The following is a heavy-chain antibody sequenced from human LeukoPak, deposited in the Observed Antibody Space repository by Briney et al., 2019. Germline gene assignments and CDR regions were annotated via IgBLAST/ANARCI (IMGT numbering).Heavy chain of an antibody. J-gene: IGHJ5*02. V-gene: IGHV4-4*07. Sequence: SETLSLTCTVSGASISSYYWSWIRQPAGKGLEWIGRIHSGGSTTYNPSLKSRVTMSVDTSKNQFSLNLSSVNAADTAVYYCARDPSSWFDPWGQGTLVIVSS. CDR1: GASISSYY. CDR3: ARDPSSWFDP. CDR2: IHSGGST.